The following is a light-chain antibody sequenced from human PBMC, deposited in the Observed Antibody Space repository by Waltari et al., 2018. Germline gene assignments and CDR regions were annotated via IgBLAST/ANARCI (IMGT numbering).Light chain of an antibody. V-gene: IGLV1-40*01. CDR1: GSNIGAGHD. J-gene: IGLJ2*01. Sequence: QSVLTQPPSVSGAPGQGVTISGTGSGSNIGAGHDVHWYQQLPGKVPTLLVYGVNTRPPGVPDRFFGSKSGTSASLAIPGLQPEDEADYYCQSYDTSLGVVFGGGTKLTVL. CDR2: GVN. CDR3: QSYDTSLGVV.